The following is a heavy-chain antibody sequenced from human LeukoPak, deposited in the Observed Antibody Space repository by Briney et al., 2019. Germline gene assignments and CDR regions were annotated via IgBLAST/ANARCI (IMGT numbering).Heavy chain of an antibody. CDR1: GFTFSSYA. J-gene: IGHJ6*02. V-gene: IGHV3-23*01. CDR3: ASTARIAAAGTYVNYYYGMDV. D-gene: IGHD6-13*01. Sequence: GGSLRLSCAASGFTFSSYAMSWVRQAPGKGLEWVSAISGSGGSTYYADSVKGRFTISRDNAKNSLYLQMNSLRAEDTAVYYCASTARIAAAGTYVNYYYGMDVWGQGTAVTVSS. CDR2: ISGSGGST.